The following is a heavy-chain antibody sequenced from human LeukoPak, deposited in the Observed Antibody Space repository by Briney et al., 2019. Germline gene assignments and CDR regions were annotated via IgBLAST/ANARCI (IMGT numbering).Heavy chain of an antibody. Sequence: QPGGSLRLSCAASGFTFSSYGMSWVRQAPGKGLEWVSSISGSGGSTYYADSVKGRFTISRDNSKNTLWLQMNSLRGEDTAVYYCARSGGDAFDIWGQGTMVIVSS. CDR2: ISGSGGST. D-gene: IGHD3-10*01. CDR1: GFTFSSYG. V-gene: IGHV3-23*01. CDR3: ARSGGDAFDI. J-gene: IGHJ3*02.